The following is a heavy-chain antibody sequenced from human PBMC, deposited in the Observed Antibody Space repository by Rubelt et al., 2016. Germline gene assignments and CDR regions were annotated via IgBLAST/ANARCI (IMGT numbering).Heavy chain of an antibody. D-gene: IGHD6-13*01. Sequence: GRFTISRDNSKNTLCLQMNSLRAEDTAVYYCARDFPYSSSWYRHDAFDIWGQGTMVTVSS. J-gene: IGHJ3*02. CDR3: ARDFPYSSSWYRHDAFDI. V-gene: IGHV3-30*07.